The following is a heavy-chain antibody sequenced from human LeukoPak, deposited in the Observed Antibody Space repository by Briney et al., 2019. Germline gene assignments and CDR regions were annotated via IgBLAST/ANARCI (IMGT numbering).Heavy chain of an antibody. J-gene: IGHJ4*02. CDR3: AKPYHQYSSDWLYFDY. Sequence: PGGSLRLSCAASGFTFSSYGMHWVRQAPGKGLEWVAFIRYDGSNKYYADSVKGRFTISRDNSKNTLYLQMNSLRAEDTAVYYCAKPYHQYSSDWLYFDYWGQGTLVTVSS. D-gene: IGHD6-19*01. V-gene: IGHV3-30*02. CDR1: GFTFSSYG. CDR2: IRYDGSNK.